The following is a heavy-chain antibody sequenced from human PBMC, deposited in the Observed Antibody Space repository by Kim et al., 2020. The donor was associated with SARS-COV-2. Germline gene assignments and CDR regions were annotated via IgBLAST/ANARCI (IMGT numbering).Heavy chain of an antibody. V-gene: IGHV3-33*06. CDR3: AKEMGAYGAPYFDY. Sequence: GGSLRLSCAASGFIFRNYGMQWVRQAPGKGLEWVALTWYDGNNKYYGDSVKGRFIISRDNSRNTLYLQMNSLRVEDTAFYYCAKEMGAYGAPYFDYWGQGTRVTVSS. CDR1: GFIFRNYG. CDR2: TWYDGNNK. D-gene: IGHD2-21*01. J-gene: IGHJ4*02.